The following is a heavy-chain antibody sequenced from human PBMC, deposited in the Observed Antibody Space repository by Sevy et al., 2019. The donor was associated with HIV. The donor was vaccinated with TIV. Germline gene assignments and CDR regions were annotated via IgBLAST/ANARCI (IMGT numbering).Heavy chain of an antibody. CDR3: AKTINSGGGAVPAANYYYYGMDV. CDR2: INGKGRST. CDR1: EFIFSDYA. D-gene: IGHD2-2*01. J-gene: IGHJ6*02. Sequence: GGSLRLSCAASEFIFSDYAMNWVRQTPGKGLEWVSSINGKGRSTHYADSVEGRFTISRDNSKNTLYLQMNSLRAEDTAVYYCAKTINSGGGAVPAANYYYYGMDVGGQGTTVTVSS. V-gene: IGHV3-23*01.